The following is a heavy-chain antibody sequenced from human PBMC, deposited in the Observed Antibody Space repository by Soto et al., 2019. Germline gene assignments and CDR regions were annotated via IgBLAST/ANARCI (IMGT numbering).Heavy chain of an antibody. CDR2: IDPSVEGT. V-gene: IGHV1-46*01. CDR1: GYTLTSYY. CDR3: ARRGYYRTIDY. Sequence: QVQLVQSGAEVKKPGASVKVSCKASGYTLTSYYMHWVRQAPGQGLEWMGVIDPSVEGTEYAQKFRGRVTMTRDTSTSTVYMELNSLTSEDTAVYYCARRGYYRTIDYWGQGTLVTVSS. J-gene: IGHJ4*02. D-gene: IGHD3-3*01.